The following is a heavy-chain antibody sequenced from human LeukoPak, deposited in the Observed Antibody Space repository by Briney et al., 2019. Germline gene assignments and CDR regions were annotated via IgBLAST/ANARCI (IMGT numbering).Heavy chain of an antibody. D-gene: IGHD6-19*01. CDR1: GFTFSSYW. J-gene: IGHJ4*02. Sequence: GGSLRLSCAASGFTFSSYWMSWVRQAPGKGLEWVANIKQDGSEKYYVDSVKGRFTISRDNAKNSLYLQMNSLRAEDTAVYYCAREHIAVAGLFDYWGQGTLVTVSS. CDR2: IKQDGSEK. V-gene: IGHV3-7*01. CDR3: AREHIAVAGLFDY.